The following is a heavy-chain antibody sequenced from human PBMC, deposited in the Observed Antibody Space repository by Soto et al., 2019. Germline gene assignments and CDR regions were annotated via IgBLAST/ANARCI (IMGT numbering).Heavy chain of an antibody. V-gene: IGHV3-33*01. Sequence: QVQLVESGGGVVQPGRSLRLSCAASGFTFSSYGMHWVRQAPGKGLEWVAVIWYDGSNKYYADSVKGRFTISRDNSKNTLYLQMNSLRAEDTAVYYCARPYSSSWDVNVFDYWGQGTLVTVSS. D-gene: IGHD6-13*01. CDR1: GFTFSSYG. J-gene: IGHJ4*02. CDR3: ARPYSSSWDVNVFDY. CDR2: IWYDGSNK.